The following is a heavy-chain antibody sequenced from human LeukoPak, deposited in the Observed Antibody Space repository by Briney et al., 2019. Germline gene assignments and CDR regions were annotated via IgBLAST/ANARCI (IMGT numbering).Heavy chain of an antibody. V-gene: IGHV3-11*01. CDR2: ISSSGSTI. CDR1: GFTFSDYY. CDR3: AGDSSGYYYYFDY. D-gene: IGHD3-22*01. J-gene: IGHJ4*02. Sequence: GGSLRLPCAASGFTFSDYYMSWIRQAPGKGLEWVSYISSSGSTIYYADSVKGRFTISRDNAKNSLYLQMNSLRAEDTAVYYCAGDSSGYYYYFDYWGQGTLVTVSS.